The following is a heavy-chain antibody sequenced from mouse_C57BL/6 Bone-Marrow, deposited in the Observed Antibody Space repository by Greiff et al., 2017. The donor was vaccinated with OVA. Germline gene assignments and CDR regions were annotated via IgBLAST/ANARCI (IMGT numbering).Heavy chain of an antibody. J-gene: IGHJ1*03. V-gene: IGHV1-50*01. CDR3: ANYYGSSYRYFDV. Sequence: QVQLQQPGAELVKPGASVKLSCKASGYTFTSYWMQWVKQRPGQGLEWIGEIDPSDSYTNSNHKFKGKATLTVDKSSSTAYMQLSSLTSEDSAVYYCANYYGSSYRYFDVWGTGTTVTVSS. CDR2: IDPSDSYT. CDR1: GYTFTSYW. D-gene: IGHD1-1*01.